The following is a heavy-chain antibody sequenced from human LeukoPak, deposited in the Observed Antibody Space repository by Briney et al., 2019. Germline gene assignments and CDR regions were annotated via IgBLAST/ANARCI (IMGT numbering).Heavy chain of an antibody. CDR3: TRGRAGIGY. Sequence: GGSLRLSCAASGFTFSNYWMSWVRQAPGTGLEWVANIKQDGSEKSYVDSVKGRFTISRDNAENSLYLQMNSLRAEDTAVYYCTRGRAGIGYWGQGTLVTVSS. D-gene: IGHD3-16*02. J-gene: IGHJ4*02. CDR1: GFTFSNYW. CDR2: IKQDGSEK. V-gene: IGHV3-7*03.